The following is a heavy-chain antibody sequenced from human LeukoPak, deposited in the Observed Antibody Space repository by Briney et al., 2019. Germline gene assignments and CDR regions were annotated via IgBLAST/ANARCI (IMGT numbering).Heavy chain of an antibody. Sequence: SETLSLTCAVYGGSFSGYYWSWIRQPPGKGLEWIGEINHSGSTNYNPSLKSRVTISVDTSKNQFSLKLSSVTAADTAAYYCARGLVAGAFDYWGQGTLVTVSS. CDR3: ARGLVAGAFDY. D-gene: IGHD6-19*01. CDR2: INHSGST. CDR1: GGSFSGYY. J-gene: IGHJ4*02. V-gene: IGHV4-34*01.